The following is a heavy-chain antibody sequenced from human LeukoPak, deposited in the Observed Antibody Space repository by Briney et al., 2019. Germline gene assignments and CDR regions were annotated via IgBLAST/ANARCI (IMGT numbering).Heavy chain of an antibody. D-gene: IGHD3-3*01. CDR1: GGSISSYY. Sequence: SETLCLTCTVSGGSISSYYWSWIRQPPGKGLEWIGYIYYSGSTNYNPSLKSRVTISVDTSKNQFSLKLSSVTAADTAVYYCASFKGYDFWSGYFYSWFDPWGQGTLVTVSS. CDR3: ASFKGYDFWSGYFYSWFDP. J-gene: IGHJ5*02. CDR2: IYYSGST. V-gene: IGHV4-59*01.